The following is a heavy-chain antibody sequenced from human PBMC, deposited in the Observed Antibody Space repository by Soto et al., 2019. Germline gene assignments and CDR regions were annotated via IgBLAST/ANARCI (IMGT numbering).Heavy chain of an antibody. Sequence: EVELVESGGGLVQPGGSLRLSCAASGFTFRASSMSWVRQAPGKGLEWISYISSGSSTIYYADSVKGRCTISRDNAKNSLYLHMNSLRDEDTAVYYCARDHGSGSFPSYLDFWGPGTLVTVSS. D-gene: IGHD1-26*01. CDR1: GFTFRASS. V-gene: IGHV3-48*02. CDR2: ISSGSSTI. CDR3: ARDHGSGSFPSYLDF. J-gene: IGHJ4*02.